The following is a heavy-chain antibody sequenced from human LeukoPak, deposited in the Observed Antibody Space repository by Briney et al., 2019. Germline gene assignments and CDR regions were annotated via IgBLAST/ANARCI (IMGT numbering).Heavy chain of an antibody. Sequence: ASVKVSCKASGYTFTSYDINWVRQATGQGLEWMGWMNPNSGNTGYAQKFQGRVTMTRNTSINTAYMELSSLRSEDTAVYYCARGLRLRYYYDSSGYCFDYWGQGTLVTVSS. CDR3: ARGLRLRYYYDSSGYCFDY. J-gene: IGHJ4*02. CDR1: GYTFTSYD. V-gene: IGHV1-8*01. CDR2: MNPNSGNT. D-gene: IGHD3-22*01.